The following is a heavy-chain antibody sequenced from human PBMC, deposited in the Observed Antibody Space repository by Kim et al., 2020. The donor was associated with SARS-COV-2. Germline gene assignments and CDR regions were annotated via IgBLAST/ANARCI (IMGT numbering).Heavy chain of an antibody. CDR2: INPNSGGT. CDR3: ARGYCSGGSCYSYRTNWFDP. Sequence: ASVKVSCKASGYTFTGYYMYWVRQAPGQGLEWMGWINPNSGGTNYAQKFQGRVIMTRDTSISTAYMELSRLRSDDTAVYYCARGYCSGGSCYSYRTNWFDPWGQGTLVTVSS. J-gene: IGHJ5*02. CDR1: GYTFTGYY. D-gene: IGHD2-15*01. V-gene: IGHV1-2*02.